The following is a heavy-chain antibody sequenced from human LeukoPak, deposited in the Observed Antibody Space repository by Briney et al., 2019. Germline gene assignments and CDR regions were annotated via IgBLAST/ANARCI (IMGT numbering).Heavy chain of an antibody. CDR1: GGTFSSYA. D-gene: IGHD2-2*01. CDR2: NIPMIGIV. J-gene: IGHJ4*02. V-gene: IGHV1-69*04. Sequence: GASVKVSCKASGGTFSSYAISWVRQAPGQGLEWMGRNIPMIGIVNYAQKFQGRVTITADKSTSTAYMELSSLRSEDTAVYYCASAGERSTSGSIDYWGQGTLVTVSS. CDR3: ASAGERSTSGSIDY.